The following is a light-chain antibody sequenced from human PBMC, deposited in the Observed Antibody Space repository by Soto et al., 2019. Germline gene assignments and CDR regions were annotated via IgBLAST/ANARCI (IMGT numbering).Light chain of an antibody. J-gene: IGKJ4*01. CDR2: AAS. Sequence: DIQMTQSPSSLSASVGDRVTITCRASQGINNFVAWYQQKPGEVPKLLIYAASTLQSGVPSRFSGSGFGTDFVFTISSLEPEDVETYYCQKYDSVPLTFGGGTRVEIK. CDR1: QGINNF. CDR3: QKYDSVPLT. V-gene: IGKV1-27*01.